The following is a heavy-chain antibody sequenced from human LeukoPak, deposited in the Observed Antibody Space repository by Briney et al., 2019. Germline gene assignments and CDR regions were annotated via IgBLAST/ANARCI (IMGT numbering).Heavy chain of an antibody. Sequence: ASVKVSSKVSGYTLTELSMHWVRQAPGKGLEWMGGFDPEDGETIYAQKFQGRVTMTEDTSTDTAYMELSSLRSEDTAVYYCATLYCSSTSCKTNNWFDPWGQGTLVTVSS. V-gene: IGHV1-24*01. J-gene: IGHJ5*02. CDR3: ATLYCSSTSCKTNNWFDP. CDR2: FDPEDGET. CDR1: GYTLTELS. D-gene: IGHD2-2*01.